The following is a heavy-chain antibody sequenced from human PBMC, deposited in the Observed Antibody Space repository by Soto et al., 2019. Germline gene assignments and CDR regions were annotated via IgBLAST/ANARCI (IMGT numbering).Heavy chain of an antibody. CDR3: ARGHDSSGYYNIPRRYYYGMDV. V-gene: IGHV6-1*01. CDR1: GDSVSSNSAA. D-gene: IGHD3-22*01. J-gene: IGHJ6*02. Sequence: SQTLSLTCAISGDSVSSNSAAWNWIRQSPSRGLEWLGRTYYRSKWYNDYAVSVKSRITINPDTSKNQFSLQLNSVTAADTAVYYCARGHDSSGYYNIPRRYYYGMDVWGQGTTVTVSS. CDR2: TYYRSKWYN.